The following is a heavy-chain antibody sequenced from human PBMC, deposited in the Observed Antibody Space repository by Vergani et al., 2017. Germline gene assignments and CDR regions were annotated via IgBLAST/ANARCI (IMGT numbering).Heavy chain of an antibody. J-gene: IGHJ4*02. CDR1: GGSISSGSYY. Sequence: QVQLQESGPGLVKPSQTLSLTCTVSGGSISSGSYYWSWIRQPAGKGLEWIGRIYTSGSTNYNPSLKSRVTISVDTSKNQFSLKLSSVTAADTAVYYCARDLCSGGSCTDYGGQGTLVTVSS. D-gene: IGHD2-15*01. V-gene: IGHV4-61*02. CDR2: IYTSGST. CDR3: ARDLCSGGSCTDY.